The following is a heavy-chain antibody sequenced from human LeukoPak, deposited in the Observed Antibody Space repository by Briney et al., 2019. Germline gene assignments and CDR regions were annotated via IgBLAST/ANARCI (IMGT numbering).Heavy chain of an antibody. J-gene: IGHJ4*02. CDR2: YYSGST. V-gene: IGHV4-59*08. Sequence: KPSETLSLTCTVSGGSITGYYWTWIRQPPREGTGVDWLIYYSGSTSYNPSLKSRVTISVDTSKNQFSLNLRSVTAADTAVYYCARSGSASWADWGQGTLVTVSS. CDR3: ARSGSASWAD. CDR1: GGSITGYY. D-gene: IGHD1-26*01.